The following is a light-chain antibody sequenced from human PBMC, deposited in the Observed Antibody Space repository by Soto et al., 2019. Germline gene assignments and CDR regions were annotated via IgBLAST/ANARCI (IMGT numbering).Light chain of an antibody. V-gene: IGKV1-39*01. CDR3: QQGYSTPA. CDR1: QSISSY. J-gene: IGKJ3*01. CDR2: AAS. Sequence: DIQMTQSPSSLSASVGDRVTITCRASQSISSYLNWYQQKPGKAPKLLIYAASSLQSGVPSRFSGSGSGTDFTLTISRLEPEGFATYYCQQGYSTPAFGPGTKVDIK.